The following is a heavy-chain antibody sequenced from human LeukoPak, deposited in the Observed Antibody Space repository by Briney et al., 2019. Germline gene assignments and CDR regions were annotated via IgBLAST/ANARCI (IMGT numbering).Heavy chain of an antibody. V-gene: IGHV3-23*01. Sequence: PGGSLRLSCAASGFTFSSYGMSWVRQAPGKGLEWVSAISGSGGSTYYADSVKGRFTISRDNSKNTLYLQMNSLRAEDTAVYYCAKDWVLRYFDWLLYGDAFDIWGQGTMVTVSS. CDR3: AKDWVLRYFDWLLYGDAFDI. D-gene: IGHD3-9*01. CDR2: ISGSGGST. J-gene: IGHJ3*02. CDR1: GFTFSSYG.